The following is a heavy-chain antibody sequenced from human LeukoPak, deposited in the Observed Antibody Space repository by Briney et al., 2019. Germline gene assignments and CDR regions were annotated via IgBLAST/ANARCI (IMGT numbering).Heavy chain of an antibody. CDR1: GFTVSSNY. V-gene: IGHV3-53*05. D-gene: IGHD5-18*01. CDR2: IYSGGST. Sequence: GGSLRLSCAASGFTVSSNYMSWVRQAPGKGLEWVSVIYSGGSTYYADSVKGRFTISRDNAKNSLYLQMNSLRPEDTALYYCTKDSVAMVTTSDYWGQGTLVTVSS. J-gene: IGHJ4*02. CDR3: TKDSVAMVTTSDY.